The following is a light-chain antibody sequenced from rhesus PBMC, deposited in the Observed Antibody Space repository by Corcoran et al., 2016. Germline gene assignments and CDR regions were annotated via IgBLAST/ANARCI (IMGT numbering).Light chain of an antibody. CDR3: SSYAGNNIYI. J-gene: IGLJ1*01. Sequence: QAALTQPRSVSGSPGQSVTISCTGTSSDIGGYNYVSWYQQHPGTAPKLMISEVSKRPSGVSYRFSGSKSGNTASLTISGLQAEDEADYHCSSYAGNNIYIFGAGTRLTVL. V-gene: IGLV2-32*02. CDR2: EVS. CDR1: SSDIGGYNY.